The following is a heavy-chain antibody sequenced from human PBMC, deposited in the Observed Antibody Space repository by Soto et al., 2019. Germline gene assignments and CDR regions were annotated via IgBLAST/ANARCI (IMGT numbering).Heavy chain of an antibody. CDR1: GYTFTGYY. CDR3: ARDAAMGDYYHYGMDV. Sequence: ASVKVSCKASGYTFTGYYLHWVRQAPGQGLEWMGWINPSSGGANIAQKFQGWVTMTRDTSIDTAYMELTRLRSDDTAVYYCARDAAMGDYYHYGMDVWGQGTPVTVSS. CDR2: INPSSGGA. V-gene: IGHV1-2*04. D-gene: IGHD5-18*01. J-gene: IGHJ6*02.